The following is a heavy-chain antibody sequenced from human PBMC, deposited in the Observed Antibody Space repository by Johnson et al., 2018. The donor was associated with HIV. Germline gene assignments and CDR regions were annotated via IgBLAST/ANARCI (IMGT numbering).Heavy chain of an antibody. CDR1: GLTFSDNY. CDR3: ARGIVGTIDDAFDI. CDR2: ISSSGSTI. Sequence: QVQLVESGGGLVQPGGSLRLSCAASGLTFSDNYMSWIRQAPGKGLEWVSYISSSGSTIYYADSLKGRFTIYRDNAQNSLYLQMNSLRAEDTAVYYCARGIVGTIDDAFDIWGQGTMVTVSS. V-gene: IGHV3-11*04. J-gene: IGHJ3*02. D-gene: IGHD1-26*01.